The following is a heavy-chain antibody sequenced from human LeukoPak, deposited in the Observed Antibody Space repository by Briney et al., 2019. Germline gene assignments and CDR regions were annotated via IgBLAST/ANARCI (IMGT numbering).Heavy chain of an antibody. D-gene: IGHD2-15*01. J-gene: IGHJ6*03. Sequence: NPGGSLRLSCAASGFTFSDYNMRWIRQAPGKGLEWVSSISRSGSTKYYADSVKGRFTISRDNAKNSLFLQMNSLRAEDTAVYYCARVLRYCSGGNFYSGGLGYMDVWGKGTTVTISS. CDR3: ARVLRYCSGGNFYSGGLGYMDV. V-gene: IGHV3-11*01. CDR2: ISRSGSTK. CDR1: GFTFSDYN.